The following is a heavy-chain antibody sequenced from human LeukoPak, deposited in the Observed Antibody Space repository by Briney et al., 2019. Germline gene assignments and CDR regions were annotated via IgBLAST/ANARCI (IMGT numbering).Heavy chain of an antibody. CDR3: ARDPRLIVVVFGLQGYFDY. CDR2: ISYDGSNK. CDR1: GFTFSSYA. V-gene: IGHV3-30-3*01. D-gene: IGHD3-22*01. Sequence: GGSLRLSCAASGFTFSSYAMHWVRQAPGKGLEWVAVISYDGSNKYYADSVKGRFTISRDNSKNTLCLQMNSLRAEDTAVYYCARDPRLIVVVFGLQGYFDYWGQGTLVTVSS. J-gene: IGHJ4*02.